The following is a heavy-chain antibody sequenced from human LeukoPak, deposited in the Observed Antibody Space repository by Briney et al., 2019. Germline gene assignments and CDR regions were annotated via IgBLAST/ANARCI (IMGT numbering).Heavy chain of an antibody. D-gene: IGHD2-2*01. Sequence: SETLSLTCTVSGDSISSYYWSWIRQPAGKGLEWIGRFHIRGSTKYNPSLKSRVTMSVDTPKNQFSLRLTSVTAADTAVYYCASTRYEARTSTTCLFDYWGQGTLVTVSS. V-gene: IGHV4-4*07. CDR3: ASTRYEARTSTTCLFDY. CDR1: GDSISSYY. CDR2: FHIRGST. J-gene: IGHJ4*02.